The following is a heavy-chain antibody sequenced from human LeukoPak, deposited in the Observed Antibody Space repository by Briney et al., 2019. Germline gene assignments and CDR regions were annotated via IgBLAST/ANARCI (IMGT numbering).Heavy chain of an antibody. J-gene: IGHJ3*02. Sequence: GGSLRLSCAASRFYFSNYWMSWVRQAPGKGLEWLANINLDGTKKYYVDSVNGRFTISRDNVRNSPYLQMNSLRVEDTAVYYCARDTADFQGLDIWGQGTKVTVSS. D-gene: IGHD3-3*01. CDR2: INLDGTKK. CDR1: RFYFSNYW. CDR3: ARDTADFQGLDI. V-gene: IGHV3-7*01.